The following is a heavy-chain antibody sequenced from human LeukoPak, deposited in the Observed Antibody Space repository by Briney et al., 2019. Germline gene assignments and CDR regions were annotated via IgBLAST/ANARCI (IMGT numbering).Heavy chain of an antibody. J-gene: IGHJ4*02. CDR3: AKEDCSGGRCYSLHY. D-gene: IGHD2-15*01. V-gene: IGHV3-20*03. Sequence: PGGSLRLSSAASGFTFDDYGMTWVRQTPGKGLEWVSTINWNGGSTDYADSVKGRFTISRDNAKNSLYLQMNSLRAEDAAVYYCAKEDCSGGRCYSLHYWGQGTLVTVSS. CDR1: GFTFDDYG. CDR2: INWNGGST.